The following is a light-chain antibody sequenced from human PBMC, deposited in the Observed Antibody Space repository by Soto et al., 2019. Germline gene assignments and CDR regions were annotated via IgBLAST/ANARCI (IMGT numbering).Light chain of an antibody. Sequence: SYELTQPPSVSVSPGQTANITCSGAKLGDKYACWYQQKPGQSPVLVIYQDNKRPSGIPERFSGSNSGNTATLTISGTQAMDEADYYCQTWDSSTAVFGGGTKLTVL. CDR2: QDN. CDR3: QTWDSSTAV. V-gene: IGLV3-1*01. J-gene: IGLJ2*01. CDR1: KLGDKY.